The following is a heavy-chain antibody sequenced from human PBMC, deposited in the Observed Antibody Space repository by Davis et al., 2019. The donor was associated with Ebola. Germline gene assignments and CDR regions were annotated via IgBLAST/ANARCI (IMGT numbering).Heavy chain of an antibody. J-gene: IGHJ4*02. CDR2: INPNSGGT. Sequence: AASVKVSCKASGNTISTYTIDWVRQAPGQGLEWMGRINPNSGGTNYAQKFQGRVTMTRDTSISTAYMELSRLRSDDTAVYYCAHLGPQRYCSGGGCHGYMDYWGQGTLVTVSS. CDR3: AHLGPQRYCSGGGCHGYMDY. CDR1: GNTISTYT. V-gene: IGHV1-2*06. D-gene: IGHD2-15*01.